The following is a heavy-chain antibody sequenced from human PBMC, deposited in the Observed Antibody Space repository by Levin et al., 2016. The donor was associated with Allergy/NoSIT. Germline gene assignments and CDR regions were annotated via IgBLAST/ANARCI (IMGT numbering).Heavy chain of an antibody. CDR3: ASAGRIYDYGDSDVYYYNMEV. CDR1: GGTFSSYA. CDR2: IIPIFGTA. Sequence: SVKVSCKASGGTFSSYAISWVRQAPGQGLEWMGGIIPIFGTANYAQKFQGRVTITADKSTSTAYMELSSLRSEDTAMYYCASAGRIYDYGDSDVYYYNMEVWGQGTTVRVSS. J-gene: IGHJ6*02. V-gene: IGHV1-69*06. D-gene: IGHD4-17*01.